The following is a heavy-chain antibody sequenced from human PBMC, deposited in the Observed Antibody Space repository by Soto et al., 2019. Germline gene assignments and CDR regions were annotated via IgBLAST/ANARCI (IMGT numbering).Heavy chain of an antibody. D-gene: IGHD2-2*01. CDR1: GYTFTNYA. J-gene: IGHJ3*02. CDR2: INAGDGNT. Sequence: QVQLVQSGAEVKKPGASVKVSCKTSGYTFTNYAIHWVRQAPGQRLEWMGWINAGDGNTKYSQKFQGRVPITRDTSASTAYMELSSLRSEDAAVYYCARSGSCTSTSCYGGFDIWGQGTMVTVSS. CDR3: ARSGSCTSTSCYGGFDI. V-gene: IGHV1-3*01.